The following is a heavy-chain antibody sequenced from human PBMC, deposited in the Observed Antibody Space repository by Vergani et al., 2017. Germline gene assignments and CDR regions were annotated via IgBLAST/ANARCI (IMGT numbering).Heavy chain of an antibody. J-gene: IGHJ5*02. D-gene: IGHD3-16*01. V-gene: IGHV4-39*01. Sequence: QLQLQESGPGLVKPSATLSLTCSVSGTSIRSSNYYLGWIRQPPGKGLEWIASIYYSGSTYYNPSLKSQVTISVDTFKNRFSLKLSSVTAADTAVYFCARHSTVDSMVKWGWINPGGKGILVTVYS. CDR3: ARHSTVDSMVKWGWINP. CDR1: GTSIRSSNYY. CDR2: IYYSGST.